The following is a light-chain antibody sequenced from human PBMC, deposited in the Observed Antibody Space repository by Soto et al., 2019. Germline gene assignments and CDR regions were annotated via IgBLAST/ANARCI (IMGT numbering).Light chain of an antibody. Sequence: DVVMTQSPATLAVSLGERAAINCKSSQTLLFTSTNKNSLAWYQQKPGQPPKLLIYWASTRESGAPDRFSSSGSGRNFTLTISSLQAEDVAVYYCQQYHTTPNTFGQGTKLEIK. CDR3: QQYHTTPNT. V-gene: IGKV4-1*01. CDR1: QTLLFTSTNKNS. CDR2: WAS. J-gene: IGKJ2*01.